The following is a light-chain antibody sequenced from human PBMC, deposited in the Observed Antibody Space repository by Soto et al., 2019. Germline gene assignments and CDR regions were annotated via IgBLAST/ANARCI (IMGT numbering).Light chain of an antibody. Sequence: QSALTQPTSVSGSPGQSITISCTGNHNDIGTYDYVSWYQQHPGRAPRLLIHGVTTRPSGISGRFSASKSGLTASLTISGLQPXDEADYYCSSFTSNRIYVFGPGTKLTVL. CDR2: GVT. V-gene: IGLV2-14*03. CDR3: SSFTSNRIYV. CDR1: HNDIGTYDY. J-gene: IGLJ1*01.